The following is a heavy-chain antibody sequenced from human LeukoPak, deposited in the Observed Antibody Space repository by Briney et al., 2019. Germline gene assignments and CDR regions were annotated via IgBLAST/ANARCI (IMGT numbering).Heavy chain of an antibody. CDR2: ISAYNGNT. CDR1: GGTFSSYA. Sequence: ASVKVSCKASGGTFSSYAISWVRQAPGQGLEWIGWISAYNGNTNYAQKLQGRVTMTTDTSTSTAYMELRSLRSDDTAVFYCARETIVGASFDYWGQGTLVTVSS. J-gene: IGHJ4*02. V-gene: IGHV1-18*01. CDR3: ARETIVGASFDY. D-gene: IGHD1-26*01.